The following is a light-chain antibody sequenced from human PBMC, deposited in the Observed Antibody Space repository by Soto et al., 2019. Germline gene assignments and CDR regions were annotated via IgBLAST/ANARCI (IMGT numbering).Light chain of an antibody. Sequence: EIVLTQSPGTLSLSPGERATLSCRASQSVRSSYLAWYQQKLGQAPRLLIYGVSNRATGIPDRFSGRGSGADFTLTISRLESEDFAVYYCQQYGTSPRTFGQGTKVDIK. CDR1: QSVRSSY. V-gene: IGKV3-20*01. J-gene: IGKJ1*01. CDR3: QQYGTSPRT. CDR2: GVS.